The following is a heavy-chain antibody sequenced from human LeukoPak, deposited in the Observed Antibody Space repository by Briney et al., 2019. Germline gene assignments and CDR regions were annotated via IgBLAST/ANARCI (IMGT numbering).Heavy chain of an antibody. Sequence: SETLSLTRAMYGGSFSGYYWSWIRQPPGKGLEWIGEINHSGSANYNPSLKSRVTMSVDTSKSQFSLKVNSVTAADTATYFCAYSNYDPTFDYWGQGTLVTVSS. CDR1: GGSFSGYY. V-gene: IGHV4-34*01. J-gene: IGHJ4*02. CDR2: INHSGSA. CDR3: AYSNYDPTFDY. D-gene: IGHD4-11*01.